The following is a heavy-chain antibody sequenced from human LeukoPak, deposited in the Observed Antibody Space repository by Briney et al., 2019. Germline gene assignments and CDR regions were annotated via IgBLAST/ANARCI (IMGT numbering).Heavy chain of an antibody. CDR2: TYHSDYT. Sequence: ASETLSLTCAVSGGSISSSHWWSWVRQPPGKGLEWIGNTYHSDYTNYNPSLQSRFTISVDKSKNQFSLKVISVTAADTAMYYCASASPYYGDSSGYGGAFDYWGQGTLVTVFS. V-gene: IGHV4-4*02. CDR3: ASASPYYGDSSGYGGAFDY. D-gene: IGHD3-22*01. J-gene: IGHJ4*02. CDR1: GGSISSSHW.